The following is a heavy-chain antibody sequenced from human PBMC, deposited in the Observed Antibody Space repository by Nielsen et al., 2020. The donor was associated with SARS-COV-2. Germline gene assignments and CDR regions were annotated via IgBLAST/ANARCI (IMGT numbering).Heavy chain of an antibody. V-gene: IGHV5-51*01. CDR1: GYSFTNYY. CDR3: ARRGLDF. Sequence: GESLISCHGSGYSFTNYYIAWVRQMPGKGLEWMGLIFPGDSGTRYSPSFEGRVTMSVDRSRNTAYLQWNSLEASDTAMYYCARRGLDFWGQGTLVTVSS. CDR2: IFPGDSGT. J-gene: IGHJ4*02.